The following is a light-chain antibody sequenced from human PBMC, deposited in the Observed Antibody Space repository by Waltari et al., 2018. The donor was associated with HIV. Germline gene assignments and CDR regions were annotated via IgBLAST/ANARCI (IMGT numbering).Light chain of an antibody. CDR3: QQYYSTPLT. J-gene: IGKJ1*01. Sequence: DIVMTQSPDSLAVSLGERATIHCKSSQSVLYSSNNKNYLAWYQQKPGQPPKLLIYWASTRESGVPDRFSGSGSVTDFTLTISSLQAEDVAVYYCQQYYSTPLTFGQGTKVEIK. CDR1: QSVLYSSNNKNY. CDR2: WAS. V-gene: IGKV4-1*01.